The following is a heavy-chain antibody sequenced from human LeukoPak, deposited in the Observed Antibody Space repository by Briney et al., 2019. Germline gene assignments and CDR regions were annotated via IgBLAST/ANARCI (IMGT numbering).Heavy chain of an antibody. Sequence: SETLSLTCTVSGDSISSYYWSWIRQPAGKGLEWIGRIYTSGSTNYNPSLKSRVTISVDTSKNQFSLKLSSVTAADTAVYYCARLTGYSGSEYYFDYWGQGTLVTVSS. CDR1: GDSISSYY. D-gene: IGHD1-26*01. CDR3: ARLTGYSGSEYYFDY. V-gene: IGHV4-4*07. J-gene: IGHJ4*02. CDR2: IYTSGST.